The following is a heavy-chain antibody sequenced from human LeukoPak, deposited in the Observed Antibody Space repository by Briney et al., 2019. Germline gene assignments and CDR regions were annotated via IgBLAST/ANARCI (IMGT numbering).Heavy chain of an antibody. CDR2: ISGSGGST. CDR1: GFTFSSYA. Sequence: GGSLRLSCAASGFTFSSYAMSWVRQAPGKGLEWVSAISGSGGSTYYADSVKGRFTISRDNSKNTLYLQMNSLRAEDTAVYYCGKDGLSFNDAFDIWGQGTMVTVSS. CDR3: GKDGLSFNDAFDI. V-gene: IGHV3-23*01. J-gene: IGHJ3*02.